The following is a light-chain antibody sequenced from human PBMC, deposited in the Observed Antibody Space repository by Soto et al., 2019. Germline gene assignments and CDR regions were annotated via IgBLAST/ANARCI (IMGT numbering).Light chain of an antibody. CDR3: SSYTRSSTWV. Sequence: QSALTQPASVSGSPGQSITISCTRTSSDVGGYNYVSWYQQHPGKAPKLMIYDVSNRPSGVSNRFSGSKSGNTASLTISGLQAEDEADYYCSSYTRSSTWVFGGGTQLTVL. CDR2: DVS. CDR1: SSDVGGYNY. J-gene: IGLJ3*02. V-gene: IGLV2-14*01.